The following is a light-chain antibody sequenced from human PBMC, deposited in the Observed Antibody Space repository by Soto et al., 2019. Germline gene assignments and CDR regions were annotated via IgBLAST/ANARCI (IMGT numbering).Light chain of an antibody. CDR3: QQANSFPYT. CDR2: VAS. V-gene: IGKV1-12*01. CDR1: QDINNW. Sequence: DIQMTQSPSSVSASVGDSVTITCRASQDINNWLAWYQQKPGKAPKLLISVASTLQSGVPSRFSGSGSGTDFTLTISSLQPEDFATYYCQQANSFPYTFGQGTKLDIK. J-gene: IGKJ2*01.